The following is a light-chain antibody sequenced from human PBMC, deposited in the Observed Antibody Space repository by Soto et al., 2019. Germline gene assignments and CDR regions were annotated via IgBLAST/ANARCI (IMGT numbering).Light chain of an antibody. J-gene: IGLJ2*01. CDR3: TSWITSTTMI. V-gene: IGLV2-14*03. CDR2: DVN. CDR1: SSDIGAYNF. Sequence: QSVLTQPASVSGSPGQSITISCTGTSSDIGAYNFVSWYQQHPGKAPKLMLYDVNIRPSGVSNRFSGSKSGNTASLTISGLQDEDEDDYYCTSWITSTTMIFGGGTKLTVL.